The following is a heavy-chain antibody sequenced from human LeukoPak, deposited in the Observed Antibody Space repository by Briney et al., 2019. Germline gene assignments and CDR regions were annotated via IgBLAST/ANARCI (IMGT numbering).Heavy chain of an antibody. CDR3: ARGPTVTTRARDWYYYYYMDA. D-gene: IGHD4-11*01. CDR1: GYTFTGYY. V-gene: IGHV1-2*02. CDR2: INPNSGGT. J-gene: IGHJ6*03. Sequence: ASVKVSCKASGYTFTGYYMHWVRQAPGQGLEWMGWINPNSGGTNYAQKSQGRVTMTRDTSISTAYMELSRLRSDDTAVYYCARGPTVTTRARDWYYYYYMDAWGKGTTVTVSS.